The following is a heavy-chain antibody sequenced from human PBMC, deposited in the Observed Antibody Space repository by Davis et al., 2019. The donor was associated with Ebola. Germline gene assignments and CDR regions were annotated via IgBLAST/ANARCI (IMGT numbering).Heavy chain of an antibody. V-gene: IGHV3-74*01. D-gene: IGHD6-13*01. CDR3: ARWAAAAVNYFDY. Sequence: GESLKISCAASGFTFSSYWMHWVRQAPGKGLVWVSRIRSDGSSTSYADSVEGRFIISRDNAKNSLYLQMNSLRAEDTAVYYCARWAAAAVNYFDYWGQGTLVTVSS. J-gene: IGHJ4*02. CDR2: IRSDGSST. CDR1: GFTFSSYW.